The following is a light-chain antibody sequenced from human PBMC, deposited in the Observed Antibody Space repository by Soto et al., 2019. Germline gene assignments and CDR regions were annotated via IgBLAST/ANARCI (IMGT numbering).Light chain of an antibody. Sequence: DIQMTQSPSSVSASVGDRVTITCRASQGISSWLAWYQQRPGKAPKLMIYAASTLQRGVPSRFSGSGSGTYFTLTISSLQPEDFATYFCQHANSFPWTFGQGTKVEIK. CDR2: AAS. CDR3: QHANSFPWT. J-gene: IGKJ1*01. V-gene: IGKV1-12*02. CDR1: QGISSW.